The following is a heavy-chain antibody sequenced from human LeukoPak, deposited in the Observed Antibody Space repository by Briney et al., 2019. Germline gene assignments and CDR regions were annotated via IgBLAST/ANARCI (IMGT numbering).Heavy chain of an antibody. CDR1: GGSISSYY. CDR2: IYYSGST. J-gene: IGHJ5*02. CDR3: ARDHYYGSGSYGLDP. D-gene: IGHD3-10*01. V-gene: IGHV4-59*01. Sequence: SETLSLTCTVPGGSISSYYWSWIRQPPGKGLEWIGYIYYSGSTNYNPSLKSRVTISVDTSKNQFSLKLRSVTAADTAVYYCARDHYYGSGSYGLDPWGQGTLVTVSS.